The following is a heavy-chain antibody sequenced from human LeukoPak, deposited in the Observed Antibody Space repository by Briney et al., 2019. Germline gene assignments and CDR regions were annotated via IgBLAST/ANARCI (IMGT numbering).Heavy chain of an antibody. Sequence: GGSLRLSCAASGFTFSSYWMHWVRQAPGKGLVWVSRINTDGSSTSYADSVKGRFTISRDNAKNTLYLQMNSLRAEDTAVYYCAGDRWEQMTDYWGQGTLVTVSS. D-gene: IGHD1-26*01. J-gene: IGHJ4*02. V-gene: IGHV3-74*01. CDR1: GFTFSSYW. CDR2: INTDGSST. CDR3: AGDRWEQMTDY.